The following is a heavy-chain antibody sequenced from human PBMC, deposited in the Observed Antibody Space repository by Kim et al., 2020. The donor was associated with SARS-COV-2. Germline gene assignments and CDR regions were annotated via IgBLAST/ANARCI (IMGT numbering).Heavy chain of an antibody. Sequence: THSAESGRGRFTIPRDNSKNMLYRQMNSLRAEDTAVYYCGDYHGAGSHFSYWGQGTLVTVSS. CDR2: T. J-gene: IGHJ4*02. CDR3: GDYHGAGSHFSY. V-gene: IGHV3-23*05. D-gene: IGHD3-10*01.